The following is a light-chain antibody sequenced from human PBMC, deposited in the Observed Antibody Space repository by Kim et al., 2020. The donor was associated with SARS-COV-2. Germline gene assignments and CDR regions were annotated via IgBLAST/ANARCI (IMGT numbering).Light chain of an antibody. CDR2: AAS. V-gene: IGKV1-39*01. CDR1: QSISSS. CDR3: QQSYTTPYT. J-gene: IGKJ2*01. Sequence: SVSVGDRVTITCRASQSISSSLNWYQQKPGRAPKLLIYAASNLQSGVPSRFSGSGSGTDFTLTINSLQPDDFATYYCQQSYTTPYTFGQGTKLEI.